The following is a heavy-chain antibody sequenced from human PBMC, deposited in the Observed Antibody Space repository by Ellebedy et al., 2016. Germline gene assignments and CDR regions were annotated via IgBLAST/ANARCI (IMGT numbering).Heavy chain of an antibody. V-gene: IGHV3-23*01. CDR2: ISGSGGSK. J-gene: IGHJ4*02. CDR3: AKGSVGDLLLTCFDY. Sequence: GESLKISCTASGFTFSNYAMSWVRQAPGKGLEWVSGISGSGGSKFYADSVKGRFSISRDNSNDTLYLRMNSPIVEDTAVYYCAKGSVGDLLLTCFDYWGLGTLVTVSS. CDR1: GFTFSNYA. D-gene: IGHD1-26*01.